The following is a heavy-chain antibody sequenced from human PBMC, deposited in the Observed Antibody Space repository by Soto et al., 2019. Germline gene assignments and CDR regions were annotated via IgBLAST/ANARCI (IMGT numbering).Heavy chain of an antibody. D-gene: IGHD4-17*01. Sequence: QVQLQESGPGLVKPSQTLSLTCTVSGGSISSGGYYWSWIRQHPGEGLELIGYIYYSGSTYYTPSLKRRVTISVDTSKNQFSLMLSSVTAADTAVYYCAGRALDYGDYVPGFDYCGQGTLVTVAS. CDR3: AGRALDYGDYVPGFDY. CDR2: IYYSGST. J-gene: IGHJ4*02. V-gene: IGHV4-31*03. CDR1: GGSISSGGYY.